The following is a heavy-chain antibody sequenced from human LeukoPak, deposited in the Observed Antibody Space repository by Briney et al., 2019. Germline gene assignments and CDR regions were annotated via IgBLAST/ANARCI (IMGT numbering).Heavy chain of an antibody. J-gene: IGHJ6*03. CDR3: AKGRGFCSGGSCYYYYYIDV. Sequence: GGSLRLSCAASGFTFSSYAMSWVRQAPGKGLEWVSGISGSADSTYYADSVKGRLTISRDNSKNTLFLQMNSLRAEDTALYYCAKGRGFCSGGSCYYYYYIDVWGKGTTVTVSS. CDR1: GFTFSSYA. CDR2: ISGSADST. V-gene: IGHV3-23*01. D-gene: IGHD2-15*01.